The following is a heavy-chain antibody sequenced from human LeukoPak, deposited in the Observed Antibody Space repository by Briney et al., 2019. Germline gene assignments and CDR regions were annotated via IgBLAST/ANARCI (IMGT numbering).Heavy chain of an antibody. V-gene: IGHV3-53*05. D-gene: IGHD4-17*01. J-gene: IGHJ4*02. CDR3: ARSHLPTVTTVDS. CDR1: GFTVSSND. CDR2: SGGST. Sequence: GGSLRLSCAASGFTVSSNDMSWVRQAPGKGLECISVSGGSTDYADSVKGRLTISRDNSKSTLYLQMNSLRAEDTAVYYCARSHLPTVTTVDSWGQGTLVTVSS.